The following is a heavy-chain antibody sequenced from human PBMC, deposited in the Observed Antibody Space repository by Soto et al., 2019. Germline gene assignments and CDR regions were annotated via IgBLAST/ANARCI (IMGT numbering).Heavy chain of an antibody. D-gene: IGHD6-25*01. CDR3: AKRGYGRYNWFDP. J-gene: IGHJ5*02. V-gene: IGHV3-30*18. Sequence: PGGSLRLSCVASGFTFSSYGMHWVRQAPGKGLEWVAVISYDGSNKYYADSVKGRFTISRDNSKNTLYLQMNSLRAEDTAVYYCAKRGYGRYNWFDPWGQGTLVTVSS. CDR1: GFTFSSYG. CDR2: ISYDGSNK.